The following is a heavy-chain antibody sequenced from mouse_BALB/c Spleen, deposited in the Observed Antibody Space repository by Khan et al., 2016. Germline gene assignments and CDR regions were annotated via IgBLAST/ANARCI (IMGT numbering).Heavy chain of an antibody. CDR1: GYTFTSYW. Sequence: DLVKPGASVKLSCKASGYTFTSYWINWIRQRPGQGLEWIGRIAPGSGTTYYNEMFEDKATLTVDTSSSAAYIQLGSLSSEDSAVYFCARLEGHSGDYFDYWGQGTTLTVSA. CDR2: IAPGSGTT. V-gene: IGHV1S41*01. J-gene: IGHJ2*01. CDR3: ARLEGHSGDYFDY.